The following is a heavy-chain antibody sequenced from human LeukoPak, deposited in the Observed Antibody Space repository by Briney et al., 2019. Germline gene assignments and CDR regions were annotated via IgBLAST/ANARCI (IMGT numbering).Heavy chain of an antibody. CDR3: ATRRLPAALDP. D-gene: IGHD2-2*01. Sequence: ASVRVSCKVSGYSLSELSMDWVRQAPGKGLEWVGGFDPESGKRLYAQKFQGRVTMTEDTSTNTAYIEVTGLTSEDTAVYYCATRRLPAALDPWGQGTLVTVSS. J-gene: IGHJ5*02. CDR1: GYSLSELS. V-gene: IGHV1-24*01. CDR2: FDPESGKR.